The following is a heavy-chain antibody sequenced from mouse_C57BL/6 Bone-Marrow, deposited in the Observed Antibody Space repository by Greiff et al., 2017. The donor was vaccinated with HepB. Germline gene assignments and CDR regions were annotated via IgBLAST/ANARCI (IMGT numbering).Heavy chain of an antibody. D-gene: IGHD2-2*01. CDR3: ARQGTMDTTRTRLYAMDY. Sequence: EVQGVESGGDLVKPGGSLKLSCAASGFTFSSYGMSWVRQTPDKRLEWVATISSGGSYTYYPDSVKGRFTISRDNAKNTLYLQMSSLKSEDTAMYYCARQGTMDTTRTRLYAMDYWGQGTSVTVSS. CDR1: GFTFSSYG. CDR2: ISSGGSYT. J-gene: IGHJ4*01. V-gene: IGHV5-6*01.